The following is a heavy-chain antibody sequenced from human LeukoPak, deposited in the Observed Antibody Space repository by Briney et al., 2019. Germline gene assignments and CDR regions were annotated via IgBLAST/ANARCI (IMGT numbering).Heavy chain of an antibody. V-gene: IGHV3-21*01. CDR1: GFTFSGYT. Sequence: PGGSLRLSCAASGFTFSGYTMNWVRQAPGKGLEWVSSISSSSTYIYYADSVKGRFTISRDNAKSSLYLQRNSLRAEDTAVYYCARDSGGHYWGQGTLVTVSS. J-gene: IGHJ4*02. D-gene: IGHD4-23*01. CDR2: ISSSSTYI. CDR3: ARDSGGHY.